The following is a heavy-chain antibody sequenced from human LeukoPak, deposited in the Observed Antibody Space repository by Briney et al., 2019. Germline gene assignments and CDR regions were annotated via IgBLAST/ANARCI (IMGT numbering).Heavy chain of an antibody. D-gene: IGHD6-25*01. Sequence: PGGSLRLSCVASGFAFSSYWMSWVRQAPGKGLEWVSAISGSGGSTYYADSVKGWFTISRDNSKNTLYLQMNSLRAEDTAVYYCAKKSRTSAADDYWGQGTLVTVSS. CDR3: AKKSRTSAADDY. J-gene: IGHJ4*02. CDR2: ISGSGGST. CDR1: GFAFSSYW. V-gene: IGHV3-23*01.